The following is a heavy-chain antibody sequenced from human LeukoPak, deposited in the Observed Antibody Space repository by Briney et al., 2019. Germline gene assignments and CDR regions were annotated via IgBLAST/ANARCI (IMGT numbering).Heavy chain of an antibody. CDR1: GYTFTGYG. CDR3: AREGISSGYYPYYFDY. CDR2: ISAYNGNT. V-gene: IGHV1-18*01. Sequence: ASVKDSCKASGYTFTGYGISWVRQAPGQGLEWMGWISAYNGNTNYAQKLQGRVTMTTDTSTSTAYMELRSLRSDDTAVYYCAREGISSGYYPYYFDYWGQGTLVTVSS. D-gene: IGHD3-22*01. J-gene: IGHJ4*02.